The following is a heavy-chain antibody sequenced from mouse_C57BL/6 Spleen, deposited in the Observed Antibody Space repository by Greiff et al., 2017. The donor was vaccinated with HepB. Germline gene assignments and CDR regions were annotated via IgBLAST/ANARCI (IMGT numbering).Heavy chain of an antibody. CDR1: GYAFTNYL. CDR3: AGGTGFDY. J-gene: IGHJ2*01. D-gene: IGHD2-14*01. CDR2: INPGSGGT. Sequence: QVQLQQSGAELVRPGTSVKVSCKASGYAFTNYLIEWVKQRPGQGLEWIGVINPGSGGTNYNEKFKGKATLTADKSSSTAYMQLSRLTSEDSAVYFCAGGTGFDYWGQGTTLTVSS. V-gene: IGHV1-54*01.